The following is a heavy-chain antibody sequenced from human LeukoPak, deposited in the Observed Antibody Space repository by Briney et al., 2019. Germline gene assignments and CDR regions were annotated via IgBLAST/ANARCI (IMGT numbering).Heavy chain of an antibody. CDR3: ARHGADGDYYDSSGFQEFDY. V-gene: IGHV4-59*08. Sequence: SETLSLTCTVSGGSISSYYWIWIRQPPGKGLEWIGYIYYSGSTNYNPSLKSRVTISVDTSKNQFSLKLSSVTAADTAVYYCARHGADGDYYDSSGFQEFDYWGQGTLVTVSS. CDR2: IYYSGST. D-gene: IGHD3-22*01. CDR1: GGSISSYY. J-gene: IGHJ4*02.